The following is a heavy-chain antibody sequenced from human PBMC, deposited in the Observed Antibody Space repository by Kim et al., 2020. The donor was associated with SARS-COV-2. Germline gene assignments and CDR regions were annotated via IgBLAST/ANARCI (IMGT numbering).Heavy chain of an antibody. J-gene: IGHJ4*02. CDR2: ISWDGGST. D-gene: IGHD3-22*01. Sequence: GGSLRLSCAASGFTFDDYTMHWVRQAPGKGLEWVSLISWDGGSTYYADSVKGRFTISRDNSKNSLYLQMNSLRTEDTALYYCAKDGGSSGHFIDYWGQGTLVTVSS. CDR1: GFTFDDYT. V-gene: IGHV3-43*01. CDR3: AKDGGSSGHFIDY.